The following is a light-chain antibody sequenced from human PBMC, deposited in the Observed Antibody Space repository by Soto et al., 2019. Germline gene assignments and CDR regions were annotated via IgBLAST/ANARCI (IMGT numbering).Light chain of an antibody. Sequence: EIVLTQSPGTLSSSPGERATLSGRASESVSSNYLAWYQQRPGQAPRLLIYAASNRARGIPDRLGGSGSGADFPITVSRLEHEDFAVYYWQQYGSAQWTFGPGTKV. V-gene: IGKV3-20*01. CDR3: QQYGSAQWT. CDR1: ESVSSNY. CDR2: AAS. J-gene: IGKJ1*01.